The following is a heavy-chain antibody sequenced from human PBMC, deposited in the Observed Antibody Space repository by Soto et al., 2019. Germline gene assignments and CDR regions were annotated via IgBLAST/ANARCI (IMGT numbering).Heavy chain of an antibody. V-gene: IGHV3-30-3*01. CDR1: GFTFSSYA. J-gene: IGHJ6*02. CDR2: ISYDGSNK. D-gene: IGHD2-15*01. Sequence: LRLSCAASGFTFSSYAMHWVRQAPGKGLEWVAVISYDGSNKYYADSVKGRFTISRDNSKNTLYLQMNSLRAEDTAVYYCARDWEDIVVVVAATRLGMDVWGQGTTVTVSS. CDR3: ARDWEDIVVVVAATRLGMDV.